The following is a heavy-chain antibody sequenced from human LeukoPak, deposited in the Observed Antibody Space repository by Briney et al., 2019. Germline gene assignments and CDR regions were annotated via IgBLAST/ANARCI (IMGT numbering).Heavy chain of an antibody. V-gene: IGHV4-61*02. J-gene: IGHJ5*02. CDR3: ASEGYCSSTSCFSPS. Sequence: SQTLSLTCTVSGGSISSGSYYWSWIRQPAGKGLEWIGRIYTSGSTNYNPSLKSRVTISVDTSKNQFSLKLSSVTAADTAVYYCASEGYCSSTSCFSPSWGQGTLVTVSS. CDR2: IYTSGST. D-gene: IGHD2-2*01. CDR1: GGSISSGSYY.